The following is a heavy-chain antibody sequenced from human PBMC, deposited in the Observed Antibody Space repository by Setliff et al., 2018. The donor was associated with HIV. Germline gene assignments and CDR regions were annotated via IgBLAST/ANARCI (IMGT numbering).Heavy chain of an antibody. J-gene: IGHJ3*02. CDR3: AKDGDYRSGDYDAFDI. D-gene: IGHD6-25*01. CDR1: GFTFTAHG. Sequence: PAGSLTLSCAASGFTFTAHGMHWVRQAPDKGLEWVAFINYDENSEYYADSVKGRVTISRDNFRNTVDLQMNNLRPEDTAVYYCAKDGDYRSGDYDAFDIWGQGTMVTVSS. CDR2: INYDENSE. V-gene: IGHV3-30*02.